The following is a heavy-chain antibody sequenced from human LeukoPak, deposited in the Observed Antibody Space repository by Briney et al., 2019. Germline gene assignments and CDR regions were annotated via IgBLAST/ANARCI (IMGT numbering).Heavy chain of an antibody. J-gene: IGHJ4*02. D-gene: IGHD2-2*01. Sequence: GGSLRLSCAASGFTFSSYAMHWVRQAPGKGLEWVAVISYDGSNKYYADSVKGRFTISRDNSKNTLYLQMNSLRAEDTAVYYCARVGLLNHIVVVPAAMPGYPSYNDYWGQGTLVTVSS. CDR1: GFTFSSYA. CDR3: ARVGLLNHIVVVPAAMPGYPSYNDY. V-gene: IGHV3-30*04. CDR2: ISYDGSNK.